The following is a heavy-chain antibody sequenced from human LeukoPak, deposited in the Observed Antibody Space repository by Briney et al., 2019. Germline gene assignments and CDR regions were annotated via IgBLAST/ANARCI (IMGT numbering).Heavy chain of an antibody. D-gene: IGHD1-26*01. CDR2: IYPGDSDT. CDR1: GYSFTSYW. Sequence: GESLKISCKGSGYSFTSYWIGWVRQMPGKGLEWMWIIYPGDSDTRYSPSFQGQVTISADKSTSTAYLQWSSLKASDTAMYYCARHPSASYYYFDYWGQGTLVTVSS. CDR3: ARHPSASYYYFDY. V-gene: IGHV5-51*01. J-gene: IGHJ4*02.